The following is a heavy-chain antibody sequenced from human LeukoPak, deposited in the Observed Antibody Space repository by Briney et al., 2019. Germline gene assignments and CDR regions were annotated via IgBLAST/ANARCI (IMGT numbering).Heavy chain of an antibody. V-gene: IGHV3-33*01. J-gene: IGHJ5*02. D-gene: IGHD2-15*01. CDR2: IWHDGSRK. Sequence: GGSLRLSCAGSGYTFRTYGMHWVRQAPGKGLEWVAVIWHDGSRKDYADSVKGRFTISRDDSKNTLYLEMNNLRAEDTAVYYCARDGCRGGSCLIDPWGQGTLVTVSS. CDR1: GYTFRTYG. CDR3: ARDGCRGGSCLIDP.